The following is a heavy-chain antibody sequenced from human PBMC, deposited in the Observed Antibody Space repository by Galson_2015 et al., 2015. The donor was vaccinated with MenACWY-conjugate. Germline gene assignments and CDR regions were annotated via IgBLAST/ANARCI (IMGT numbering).Heavy chain of an antibody. CDR1: GFTFSSYS. CDR2: ITSSSTTI. V-gene: IGHV3-48*02. D-gene: IGHD3-16*02. Sequence: SLRLSCAASGFTFSSYSMNWVRQAPGKGLEWVSYITSSSTTIYYADSVKGRFTISRDNAKNSLYLQMNSLRDEDTAVYYCARDREDYEHVWGTYRPHYFDYWCRGTPLTVSS. CDR3: ARDREDYEHVWGTYRPHYFDY. J-gene: IGHJ4*01.